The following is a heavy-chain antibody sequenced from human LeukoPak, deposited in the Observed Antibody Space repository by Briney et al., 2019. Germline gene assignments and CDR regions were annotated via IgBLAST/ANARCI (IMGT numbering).Heavy chain of an antibody. V-gene: IGHV4-4*07. CDR3: AREGDIVVVPAESRIGDAFDI. CDR1: GGSISSYY. Sequence: SETLSLTCAVSGGSISSYYWSWIRQPAGKGLEWIGRIYTSGSTNYNPSLKSRVTMSVDTSKNQFSLKLSSVTAADTAVYYCAREGDIVVVPAESRIGDAFDIWGQGTMVTVSS. D-gene: IGHD2-2*01. CDR2: IYTSGST. J-gene: IGHJ3*02.